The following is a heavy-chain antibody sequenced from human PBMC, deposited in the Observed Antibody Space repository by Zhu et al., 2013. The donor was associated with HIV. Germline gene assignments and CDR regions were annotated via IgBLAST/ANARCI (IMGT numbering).Heavy chain of an antibody. CDR3: ATVAEDCTHGICWREFFRR. J-gene: IGHJ1*01. CDR2: VIPSYGTP. CDR1: GGTFSSYA. Sequence: QVQLVQSGAEVRKPGSSVKISCKASGGTFSSYAISWVRQAPGQGLEWMGRVIPSYGTPEYTPRLQGRVTMIVDKSRTTAYMELRSLRSEDTAVYYCATVAEDCTHGICWREFFRRWGQGTLVTVTS. D-gene: IGHD2-21*01. V-gene: IGHV1-69*14.